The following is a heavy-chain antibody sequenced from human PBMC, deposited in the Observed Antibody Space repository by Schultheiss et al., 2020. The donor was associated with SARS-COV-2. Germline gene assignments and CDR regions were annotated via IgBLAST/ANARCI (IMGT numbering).Heavy chain of an antibody. D-gene: IGHD6-19*01. J-gene: IGHJ4*02. CDR3: ARHKEQWLVRGDFDY. CDR2: IFTSGST. Sequence: SETLSLTCTVSGGSISSYYWSWIRQPAGKGLEWIGRIFTSGSTTYNPSLKSRVSMSVDTSKNQFSLKLSSVTAADTAVYYCARHKEQWLVRGDFDYWGQGTLVTVSS. CDR1: GGSISSYY. V-gene: IGHV4-4*07.